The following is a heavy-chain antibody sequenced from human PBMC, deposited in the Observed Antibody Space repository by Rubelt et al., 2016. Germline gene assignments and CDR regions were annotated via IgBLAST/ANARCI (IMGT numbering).Heavy chain of an antibody. CDR1: GFTFSSYG. Sequence: GRGVQPGRSLRLSCAASGFTFSSYGMHWVRQAPGKGLEWVAVIWYDGSNKYYADSVKGRFTISRDNSKNTLYLQMNSLRAEDTAVYYCARDCSSTSCYDGLDYWGQGTLVTVSS. D-gene: IGHD2-2*01. CDR2: IWYDGSNK. J-gene: IGHJ4*02. V-gene: IGHV3-33*01. CDR3: ARDCSSTSCYDGLDY.